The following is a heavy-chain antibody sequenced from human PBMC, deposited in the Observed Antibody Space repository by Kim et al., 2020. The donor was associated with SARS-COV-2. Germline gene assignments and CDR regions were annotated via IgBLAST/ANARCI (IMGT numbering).Heavy chain of an antibody. CDR2: ISSSSSYT. D-gene: IGHD3-16*02. CDR3: ARVGYDYVWGSYRDYYYYGMDV. Sequence: GGSLRLSCAASGFTFSDYYMSWIRQAPGKGLEWVSYISSSSSYTNYADSVKGRFTISSDNAKNSLYLQMNSLRAEDTAVYYCARVGYDYVWGSYRDYYYYGMDVWGQGTTVTVAS. V-gene: IGHV3-11*05. J-gene: IGHJ6*02. CDR1: GFTFSDYY.